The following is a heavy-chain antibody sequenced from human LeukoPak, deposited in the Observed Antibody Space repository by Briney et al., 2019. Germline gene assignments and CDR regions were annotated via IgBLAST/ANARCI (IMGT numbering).Heavy chain of an antibody. CDR2: IYYGGST. CDR1: GGSISSSSYY. Sequence: SETLSLTCTVSGGSISSSSYYWGWIRQPPGKGLEWIGSIYYGGSTYYNPSLKSRVTISVDTSKNQFSLKLSSVTAADTAVYHCARHVWSSSFHFDYWGQGTLVTVSS. V-gene: IGHV4-39*01. J-gene: IGHJ4*02. CDR3: ARHVWSSSFHFDY. D-gene: IGHD6-13*01.